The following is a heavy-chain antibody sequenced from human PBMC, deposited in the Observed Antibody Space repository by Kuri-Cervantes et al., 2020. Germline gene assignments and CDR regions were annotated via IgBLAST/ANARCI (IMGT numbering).Heavy chain of an antibody. Sequence: SVKVSCKASGYTFTGYYMHWVRQAPGQGLEWMGGIIPISGTANYAQKFQGRVTITADESTSTAYMELSSLRSEDTAVYYCASTSQSRDYWGQGTLVTVSS. V-gene: IGHV1-69*13. CDR2: IIPISGTA. CDR1: GYTFTGYY. D-gene: IGHD2-2*01. J-gene: IGHJ4*02. CDR3: ASTSQSRDY.